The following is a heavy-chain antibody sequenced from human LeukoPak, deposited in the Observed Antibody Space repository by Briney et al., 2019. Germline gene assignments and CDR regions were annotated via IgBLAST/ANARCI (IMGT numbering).Heavy chain of an antibody. V-gene: IGHV3-30*02. CDR1: GFTFSSYG. Sequence: GGSLRLSCAASGFTFSSYGVHWVRQAPGKGLEWVAFIRYDGTNKYYADSVKGRFTISRDNSKNTLYLQMNSLRAEDTAVYYCARGTPTPDYYDSSGYHDYWGQGTLVTVSS. CDR3: ARGTPTPDYYDSSGYHDY. CDR2: IRYDGTNK. D-gene: IGHD3-22*01. J-gene: IGHJ4*02.